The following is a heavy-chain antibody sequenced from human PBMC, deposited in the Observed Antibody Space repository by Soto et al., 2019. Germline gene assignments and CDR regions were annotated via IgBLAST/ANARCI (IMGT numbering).Heavy chain of an antibody. V-gene: IGHV4-34*01. J-gene: IGHJ6*03. CDR1: GGSFSGYY. Sequence: SETLSLTCAVYGGSFSGYYWSWIRQPPGKGLEWIGEINHSGSTNYNPSLKSRVTISVDTSKNQFSLKLSSVTAADTAVYYCGRSSSSQLYYYYYYMDVWGKGTTVTVSS. CDR3: GRSSSSQLYYYYYYMDV. CDR2: INHSGST.